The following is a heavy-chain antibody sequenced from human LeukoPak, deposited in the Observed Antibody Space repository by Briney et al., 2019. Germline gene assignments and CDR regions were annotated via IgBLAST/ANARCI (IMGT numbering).Heavy chain of an antibody. D-gene: IGHD3-10*01. CDR3: ARGRWGGIDD. Sequence: PGGSLRLSCPASGFTISNNYMTWVRQAPGKGPEWVSVIYNGGSTYYADSVKGRFTISRDNSQNTLCLQINSLRAVDTAVYYCARGRWGGIDDWGQGGVVTVSS. J-gene: IGHJ4*02. V-gene: IGHV3-66*02. CDR2: IYNGGST. CDR1: GFTISNNY.